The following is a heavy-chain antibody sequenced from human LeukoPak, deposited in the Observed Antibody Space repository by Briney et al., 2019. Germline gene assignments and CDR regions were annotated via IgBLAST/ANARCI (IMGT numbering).Heavy chain of an antibody. V-gene: IGHV3-9*01. D-gene: IGHD6-19*01. CDR2: ISWNSGSI. CDR1: GFTFDDYA. J-gene: IGHJ4*02. CDR3: AKDYNTPSSGWFRYYFDY. Sequence: PGRSLRLSCAASGFTFDDYAMHWVRQAPGKGLEWVSGISWNSGSIGYADSVKGRFTISRDNAKNSLYLQMNSLRAEDTALYYCAKDYNTPSSGWFRYYFDYWGQGTLVTVSS.